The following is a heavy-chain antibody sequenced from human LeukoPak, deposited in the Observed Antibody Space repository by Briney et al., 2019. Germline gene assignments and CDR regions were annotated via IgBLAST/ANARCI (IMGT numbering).Heavy chain of an antibody. D-gene: IGHD3-22*01. J-gene: IGHJ4*02. Sequence: GGSLRLSCAASGLTFSSYWMHWVRQAPGKGLVWVSRINSDGSSTSYADSVKGRFTISRDNAKNTLYLQMNSLRAEDTAVYYCARALPKRITMIVASPGDYWGQGALVTVSS. CDR1: GLTFSSYW. CDR3: ARALPKRITMIVASPGDY. CDR2: INSDGSST. V-gene: IGHV3-74*01.